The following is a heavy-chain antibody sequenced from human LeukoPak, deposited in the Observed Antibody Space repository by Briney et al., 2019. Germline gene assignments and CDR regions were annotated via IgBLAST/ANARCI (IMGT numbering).Heavy chain of an antibody. J-gene: IGHJ6*03. V-gene: IGHV4-34*01. D-gene: IGHD1-1*01. CDR3: ARDQLEREDYYYYMDV. Sequence: SETLSLTCAVYGGSFSGYYWSWIRQPPGKGLEWIGEINHSGRINYNPSLKSRVTISRDTSKNQFSLKLSSVTAADTAVYYCARDQLEREDYYYYMDVWGKGTTVTVSS. CDR2: INHSGRI. CDR1: GGSFSGYY.